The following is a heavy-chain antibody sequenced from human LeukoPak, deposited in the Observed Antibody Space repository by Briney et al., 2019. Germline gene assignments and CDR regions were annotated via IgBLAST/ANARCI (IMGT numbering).Heavy chain of an antibody. CDR3: ARGRGWYFDL. CDR1: GFTFDDYA. D-gene: IGHD3-10*01. Sequence: GGSLRLSCAASGFTFDDYAMHWVRQAPGKGLEWVSLISGDGGSTYYADSVKGRFTISRDNAKNTLYLQMNSLRVEDTAVYYCARGRGWYFDLWGRGTLVTVSS. V-gene: IGHV3-43*02. J-gene: IGHJ2*01. CDR2: ISGDGGST.